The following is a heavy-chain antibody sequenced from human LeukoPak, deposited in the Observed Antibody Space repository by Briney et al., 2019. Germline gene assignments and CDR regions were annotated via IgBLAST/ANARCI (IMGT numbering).Heavy chain of an antibody. CDR1: GFTFTNYG. CDR3: ARDPEDNVYYYYGMDV. CDR2: ISSSSSYI. Sequence: GSLRLSCAASGFTFTNYGMHWVRQAPGKGLEWVSSISSSSSYIYYADSVKGRFTISRDNAKNSLYLQMNSLRAEDTAVYYCARDPEDNVYYYYGMDVWGQGTTVTVSS. D-gene: IGHD2-15*01. J-gene: IGHJ6*02. V-gene: IGHV3-21*01.